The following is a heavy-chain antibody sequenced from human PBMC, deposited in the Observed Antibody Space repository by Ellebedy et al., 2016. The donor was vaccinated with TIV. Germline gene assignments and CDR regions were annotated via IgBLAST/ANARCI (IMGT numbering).Heavy chain of an antibody. Sequence: ASVKVSCKASGHTFTSYAISWVRQAPGQGLEWMGGIIPIFGTANYAQKFQGRVTITADESTSTAYMELSSLRSEDAAVYYCAREPPLTQGPYYYYGMDVWGQGTTVTVSS. CDR3: AREPPLTQGPYYYYGMDV. J-gene: IGHJ6*02. D-gene: IGHD4-23*01. V-gene: IGHV1-69*13. CDR1: GHTFTSYA. CDR2: IIPIFGTA.